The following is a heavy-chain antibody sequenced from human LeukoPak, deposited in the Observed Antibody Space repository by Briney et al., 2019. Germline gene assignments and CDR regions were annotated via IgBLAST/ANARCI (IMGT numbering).Heavy chain of an antibody. CDR1: GFTISSQA. CDR3: AKDAPGAGGFDY. D-gene: IGHD1-14*01. CDR2: IRIRDTGS. Sequence: GGSLRFSCAASGFTISSQAMSWVRQAPGKGLECVSTIRIRDTGSHYADSVKGRFTISRDNSKNTLFLQMNSLRADDTAMYYCAKDAPGAGGFDYWGQGTLVTDSS. J-gene: IGHJ4*02. V-gene: IGHV3-23*01.